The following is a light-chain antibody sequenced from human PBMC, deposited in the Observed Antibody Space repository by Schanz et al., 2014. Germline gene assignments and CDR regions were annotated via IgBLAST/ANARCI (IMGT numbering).Light chain of an antibody. V-gene: IGKV3-20*01. CDR1: QSVSTY. CDR3: QQYGSSPYT. J-gene: IGKJ2*01. Sequence: IVMTQSPATLSVSPGERATLSCRASQSVSTYLAWYQQKPGQAPRLLIYGASSRATGVPDRFSGSGSGTDFTLTITRLEPEDFAVYFCQQYGSSPYTFGLGTKLEIK. CDR2: GAS.